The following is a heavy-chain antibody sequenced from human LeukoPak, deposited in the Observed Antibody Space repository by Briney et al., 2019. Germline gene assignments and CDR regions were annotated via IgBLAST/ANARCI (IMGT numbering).Heavy chain of an antibody. J-gene: IGHJ4*02. CDR3: ARDRLDGSGRDGDY. CDR1: GFTFSSYA. D-gene: IGHD3-3*01. CDR2: ISGSGGST. V-gene: IGHV3-23*01. Sequence: GGSLRLSCAASGFTFSSYAMSWVRQAPGKGLEWVSAISGSGGSTYYADSVKGRFTISRDNSKNTLYLQMNSLRAEDTAVYYCARDRLDGSGRDGDYWGQGTLVTVSS.